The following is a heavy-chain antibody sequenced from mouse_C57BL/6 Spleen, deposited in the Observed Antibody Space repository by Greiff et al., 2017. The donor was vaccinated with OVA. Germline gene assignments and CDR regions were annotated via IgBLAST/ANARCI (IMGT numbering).Heavy chain of an antibody. CDR2: IYPGSGNT. CDR3: AGDYDEYFDV. CDR1: GYSFTSYY. D-gene: IGHD2-4*01. J-gene: IGHJ1*03. V-gene: IGHV1-66*01. Sequence: VQLQQSGPELVKPGASVKISCKASGYSFTSYYIHWVKQRPGQGLEWIGWIYPGSGNTKYNEKFKGKATLTADTSSSTAYMQLSSLTSEDSAVYYCAGDYDEYFDVWGTGTTVTVSS.